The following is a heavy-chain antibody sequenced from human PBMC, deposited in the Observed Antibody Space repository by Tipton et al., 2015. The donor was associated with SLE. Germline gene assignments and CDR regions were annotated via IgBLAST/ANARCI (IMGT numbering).Heavy chain of an antibody. J-gene: IGHJ2*01. Sequence: QVQLVQSGAEVKKPGSSVKVSCQASGGTFSSYAISWVRQATGQGLEWMGWMNPNSGNTGYAQKFQGRVTMTRNTSISTAYMELSSLRSEDTAVYYCARGELGTSYWYFDLWGRGTLVTVSS. V-gene: IGHV1-8*02. CDR1: GGTFSSYA. CDR3: ARGELGTSYWYFDL. CDR2: MNPNSGNT. D-gene: IGHD7-27*01.